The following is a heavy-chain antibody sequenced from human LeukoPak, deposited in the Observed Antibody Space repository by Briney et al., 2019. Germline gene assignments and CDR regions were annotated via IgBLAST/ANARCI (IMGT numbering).Heavy chain of an antibody. V-gene: IGHV3-7*01. J-gene: IGHJ6*03. Sequence: GGSLRLSCAASGFTVSSNYMSWVRQAPGKGLEWVANIKQDGSEKYYVDSVKGRFTISRDNAKNSLYLQMNSLRAEDTAVYYCARGVGGATGAYYYYYYYMDVWGKGTTVTVSS. CDR1: GFTVSSNY. D-gene: IGHD1-26*01. CDR2: IKQDGSEK. CDR3: ARGVGGATGAYYYYYYYMDV.